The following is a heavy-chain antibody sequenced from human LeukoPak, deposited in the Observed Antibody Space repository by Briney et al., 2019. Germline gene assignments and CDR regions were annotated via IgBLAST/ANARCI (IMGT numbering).Heavy chain of an antibody. CDR2: ISGSGGST. V-gene: IGHV3-23*01. Sequence: GGSLRLSCAASGFTFSSHAMSWVRQAPGKGLEWVSAISGSGGSTYYADSVKGRFTISRDNSKNTLYLQMNSLRAEDTAVYYCAKDRASSSSWYPFDYWGQGTLVTVSS. J-gene: IGHJ4*02. CDR1: GFTFSSHA. CDR3: AKDRASSSSWYPFDY. D-gene: IGHD6-13*01.